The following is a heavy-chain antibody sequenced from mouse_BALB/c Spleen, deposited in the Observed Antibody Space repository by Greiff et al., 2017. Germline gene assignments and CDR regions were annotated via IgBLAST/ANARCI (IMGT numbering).Heavy chain of an antibody. CDR1: GFTFNTYA. CDR3: VREGPTGTDYAMDY. CDR2: IRSKSNNYAT. V-gene: IGHV10-3*03. D-gene: IGHD4-1*02. Sequence: EVQLQESGGGLVQPKGSLKLSCAASGFTFNTYAMHWVCQAPGKGLEWVARIRSKSNNYATYYADSVKDRFTISRDDSQSMLYLQMNNLKTEDTAMYYGVREGPTGTDYAMDYWGQGTSVTVSS. J-gene: IGHJ4*01.